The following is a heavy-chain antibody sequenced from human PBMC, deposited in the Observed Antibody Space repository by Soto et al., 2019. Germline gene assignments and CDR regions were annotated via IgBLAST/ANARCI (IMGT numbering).Heavy chain of an antibody. V-gene: IGHV4-31*03. CDR1: GGSISSGGYY. CDR3: ARALDYYDSSGYYSHFDY. J-gene: IGHJ4*02. D-gene: IGHD3-22*01. CDR2: IYYSGST. Sequence: PSETLSLTCTVSGGSISSGGYYWSWIRQHPGKGLEWIGYIYYSGSTYYNPSLKSRVTISVDTSKNQFSLKLNSVTAADTALYYCARALDYYDSSGYYSHFDYWGQGTLVTVSS.